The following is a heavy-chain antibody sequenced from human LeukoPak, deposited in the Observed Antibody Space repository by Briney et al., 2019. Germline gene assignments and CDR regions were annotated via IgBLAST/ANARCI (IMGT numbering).Heavy chain of an antibody. CDR3: ARASQLAAAGGSFYYYYMDV. J-gene: IGHJ6*03. Sequence: ASVKVSCKASGYTFTSYDINWVRQATGQGLEWMGWMNPNSGNTGYAQKFQGRVTMTRNTSISTAYMELSSLRSEDTAVYYCARASQLAAAGGSFYYYYMDVWGKGTTVTVSS. D-gene: IGHD6-13*01. V-gene: IGHV1-8*01. CDR2: MNPNSGNT. CDR1: GYTFTSYD.